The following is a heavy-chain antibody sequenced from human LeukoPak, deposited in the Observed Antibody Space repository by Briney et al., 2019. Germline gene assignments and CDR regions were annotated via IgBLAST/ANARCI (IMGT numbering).Heavy chain of an antibody. Sequence: GGSLRLSCAASGFTFSNYWMHWVRQAPGKGLQWVAFIRYDGTNKYYADSVKGRFTMSRDNSKNTLYLQMNSLRAEDTAVYYCAKSTGEQLYFRDFDYWGQGTLVTVAS. CDR1: GFTFSNYW. V-gene: IGHV3-30*02. J-gene: IGHJ4*02. CDR2: IRYDGTNK. CDR3: AKSTGEQLYFRDFDY. D-gene: IGHD1/OR15-1a*01.